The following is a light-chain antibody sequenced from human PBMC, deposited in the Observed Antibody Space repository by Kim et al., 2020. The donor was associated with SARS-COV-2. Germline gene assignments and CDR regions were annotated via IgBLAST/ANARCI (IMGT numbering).Light chain of an antibody. CDR2: LNSDGSH. CDR1: SGHSNYA. Sequence: QLVLTQSPSASASLGASVKLTCTLNSGHSNYAIAWHQQQPEKGPRYLMKLNSDGSHYKGDGIPDRFSGSSSGAERYLTISSLQSEDEADYYCQTWGTGMGVFGGGTQLTVL. J-gene: IGLJ3*02. V-gene: IGLV4-69*01. CDR3: QTWGTGMGV.